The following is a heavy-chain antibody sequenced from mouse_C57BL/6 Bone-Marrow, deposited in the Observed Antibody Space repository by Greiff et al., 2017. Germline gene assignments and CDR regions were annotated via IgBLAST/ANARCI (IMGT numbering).Heavy chain of an antibody. CDR3: ARAYRKDYAMDY. J-gene: IGHJ4*01. Sequence: VQLQQSGPSLVRPSQTLSLTCTVTGFSINSDCYWFCLRQFPGNKLEYIGYTFYSGITYYNPSLESRTYITRNTSKNQFSLKLSYMTTEDTATYYWARAYRKDYAMDYWGQGTSVTVSS. CDR2: TFYSGIT. CDR1: GFSINSDCY. V-gene: IGHV3-3*01. D-gene: IGHD2-14*01.